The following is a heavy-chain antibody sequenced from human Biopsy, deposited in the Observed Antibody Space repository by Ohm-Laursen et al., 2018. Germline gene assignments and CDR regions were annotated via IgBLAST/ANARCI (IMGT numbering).Heavy chain of an antibody. V-gene: IGHV4-59*11. CDR2: ISYTGYT. Sequence: TLSLTCTVSGGSFTGHYWSWIRQPPGKGLAWIGHISYTGYTSYNASLKSRVTISVDTSRNHFSLRLSSLTAADTAVYYCARGSNDFGGLYFPRWGQGTLLTVSS. CDR3: ARGSNDFGGLYFPR. CDR1: GGSFTGHY. D-gene: IGHD4-23*01. J-gene: IGHJ4*02.